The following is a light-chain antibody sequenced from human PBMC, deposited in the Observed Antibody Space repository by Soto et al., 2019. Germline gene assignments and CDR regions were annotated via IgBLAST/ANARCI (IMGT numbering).Light chain of an antibody. CDR1: SSDVGGYNY. CDR3: SSYKSRSTRV. J-gene: IGLJ1*01. Sequence: QSALAQPASVSGSPGQSITISCTGTSSDVGGYNYVSWYQQHPGKAPKLMIYEVSNRPSGVSNRFSGSKSGNTASLTISGLQHEDEADYYCSSYKSRSTRVFGTGTKVTV. CDR2: EVS. V-gene: IGLV2-14*01.